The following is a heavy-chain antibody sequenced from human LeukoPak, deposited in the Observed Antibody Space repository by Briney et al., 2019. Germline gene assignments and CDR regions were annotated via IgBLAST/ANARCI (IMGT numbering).Heavy chain of an antibody. V-gene: IGHV1-2*02. CDR1: GYTFTGYY. CDR3: ARATSTAATDGRDSY. Sequence: ASVKVSCKASGYTFTGYYMHWVRQAPGQGLEWMGWINPNSGGTNYAQKFQGGVTMTRDTSISTAYMELSRLRSDDTAVYYCARATSTAATDGRDSYWGQGTLVTVSS. D-gene: IGHD2-15*01. CDR2: INPNSGGT. J-gene: IGHJ4*02.